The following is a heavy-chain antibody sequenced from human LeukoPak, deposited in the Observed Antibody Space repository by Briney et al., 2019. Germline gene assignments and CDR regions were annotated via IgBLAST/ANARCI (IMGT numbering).Heavy chain of an antibody. D-gene: IGHD1-26*01. J-gene: IGHJ3*01. CDR2: INTDGSST. CDR1: GFTFNSYA. Sequence: GGSLRLSCAGSGFTFNSYAMTWVRQAPGKGLVWVSRINTDGSSTNYADSVRGRFTVSRDNAKNTLYLQMNSLRVEDTAVYYCARVIGWDEPFDLWGHGTLVTVSS. CDR3: ARVIGWDEPFDL. V-gene: IGHV3-74*01.